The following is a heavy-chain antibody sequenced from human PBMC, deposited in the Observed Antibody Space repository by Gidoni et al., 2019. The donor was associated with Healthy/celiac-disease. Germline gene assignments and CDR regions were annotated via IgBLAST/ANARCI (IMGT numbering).Heavy chain of an antibody. CDR1: GFNFISYT. Sequence: EVQLVESGGGLVKTGGSLRLYCEASGFNFISYTINLVRHAPGKGLEWVSSISSISSYIYYADSVKGRFTISRDNAKNSLYLQMNSLRAEYTAVYYCAGGGYYDSSGYAVYYYYYMDVWGKGTTVTVSS. CDR2: ISSISSYI. D-gene: IGHD3-22*01. J-gene: IGHJ6*03. CDR3: AGGGYYDSSGYAVYYYYYMDV. V-gene: IGHV3-21*01.